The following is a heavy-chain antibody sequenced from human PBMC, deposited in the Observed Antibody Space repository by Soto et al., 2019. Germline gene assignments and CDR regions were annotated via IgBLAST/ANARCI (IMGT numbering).Heavy chain of an antibody. CDR2: ISYDGSNK. V-gene: IGHV3-30*18. CDR1: GFTFSSYG. Sequence: QVQLVESGGGVVQPGRSLRLSCAASGFTFSSYGMHWVRQAPGKGLEWVAVISYDGSNKYYADSVKGRFTISRDNSKNTLYLKMNSLRAEDTAVYYCAKEGQLDYWGQGTLVTVSS. J-gene: IGHJ4*02. CDR3: AKEGQLDY. D-gene: IGHD2-2*01.